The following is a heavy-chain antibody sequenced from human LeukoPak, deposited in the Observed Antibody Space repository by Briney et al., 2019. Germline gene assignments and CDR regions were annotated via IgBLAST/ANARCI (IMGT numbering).Heavy chain of an antibody. Sequence: SETLSLTCTVSGGSISSSSYYWGWIRQPPGKGLEWIGSIYYSGSTYYNPSLKSRVTISVDTSKNQFSLKLSSVTAADTAVYYCARQNWNYTPTRNFDYWGQGTLLTVSS. CDR2: IYYSGST. D-gene: IGHD1-7*01. CDR3: ARQNWNYTPTRNFDY. V-gene: IGHV4-39*01. CDR1: GGSISSSSYY. J-gene: IGHJ4*02.